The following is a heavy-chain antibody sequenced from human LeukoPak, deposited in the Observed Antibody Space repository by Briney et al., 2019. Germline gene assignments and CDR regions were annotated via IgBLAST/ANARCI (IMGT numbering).Heavy chain of an antibody. J-gene: IGHJ4*02. CDR1: GGSISSGGYS. V-gene: IGHV4-30-2*01. CDR2: IYHSGST. Sequence: SETLSLTCAVSGGSISSGGYSWSWIRQPPGKGLEWIGYIYHSGSTNYNPSLKSRVTISVDTSKYQFSLKLSSVTAADTAVYYCATSREEDGYARRHFDYWGQGTLVTVSS. CDR3: ATSREEDGYARRHFDY. D-gene: IGHD5-24*01.